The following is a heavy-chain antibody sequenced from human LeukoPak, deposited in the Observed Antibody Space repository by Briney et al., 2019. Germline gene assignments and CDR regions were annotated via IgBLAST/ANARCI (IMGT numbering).Heavy chain of an antibody. CDR3: ARDDQFRWFDY. CDR1: GASISSGAYY. V-gene: IGHV4-30-4*08. J-gene: IGHJ4*02. Sequence: KPSQTLSLTCTVSGASISSGAYYWSWIRQPPGKGLERIGYIYYSGTTYYNPSLKSRITISVDTSKNQFSLKLSSVTAADTAVYYCARDDQFRWFDYWGQGTLVTVSS. CDR2: IYYSGTT. D-gene: IGHD2-21*01.